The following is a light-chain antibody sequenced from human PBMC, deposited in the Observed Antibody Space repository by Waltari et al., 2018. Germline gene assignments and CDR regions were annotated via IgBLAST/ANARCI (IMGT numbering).Light chain of an antibody. CDR3: CSYAGSSSPRL. CDR2: EAT. Sequence: QSALTQPASVSGSPGQSITISCTGSSSDVGNFNLVSWYQLHPGKAPKLLIFEATKRPSGISYHFSGSKSRNTASLTISGLQAEDEADYFCCSYAGSSSPRLFGGGTKLSVL. J-gene: IGLJ3*02. V-gene: IGLV2-23*01. CDR1: SSDVGNFNL.